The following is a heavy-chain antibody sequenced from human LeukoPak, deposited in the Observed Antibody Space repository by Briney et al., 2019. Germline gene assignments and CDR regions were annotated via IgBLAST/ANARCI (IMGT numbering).Heavy chain of an antibody. V-gene: IGHV3-21*01. J-gene: IGHJ4*02. D-gene: IGHD2-2*01. CDR2: ISSSSSYI. CDR3: ARQYCSSTSCPPNY. CDR1: GFTFSSYS. Sequence: GGSLRLSCAASGFTFSSYSMNWVRQAPGKGLEWVSSISSSSSYIYYADSVKGRFTISRDSAKNSLYLQMNSLRAEDTAVYYCARQYCSSTSCPPNYWGQGTLVTVSS.